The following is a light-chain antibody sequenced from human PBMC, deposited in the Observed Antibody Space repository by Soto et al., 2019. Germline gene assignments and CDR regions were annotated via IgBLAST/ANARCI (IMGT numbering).Light chain of an antibody. Sequence: DIQMTQSPSSLSASVGDRVTISCRASQSISNFLNWYQQKPGKAPQLLIYAASRLHSGVPPRFSGSGAGTDFTLTISSLQPEDFATYFCQQSYTTVRSFGGGTKVEIK. V-gene: IGKV1-39*01. CDR2: AAS. CDR1: QSISNF. CDR3: QQSYTTVRS. J-gene: IGKJ4*01.